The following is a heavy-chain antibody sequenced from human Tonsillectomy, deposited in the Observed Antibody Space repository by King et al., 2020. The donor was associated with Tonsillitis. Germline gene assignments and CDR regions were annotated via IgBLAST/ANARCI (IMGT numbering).Heavy chain of an antibody. Sequence: VQLQQWGAGLLKPSETLSLTCGVSGESFSGYYWSWIRQSPGKGLEWIGEINHTGRTNYNPSLKSRVTISVDTSKNQVSLKVNSVTAADTAVYFCARARFWSGYYPFDYWGPGTLVTVSS. J-gene: IGHJ4*02. CDR3: ARARFWSGYYPFDY. V-gene: IGHV4-34*01. D-gene: IGHD3-3*01. CDR1: GESFSGYY. CDR2: INHTGRT.